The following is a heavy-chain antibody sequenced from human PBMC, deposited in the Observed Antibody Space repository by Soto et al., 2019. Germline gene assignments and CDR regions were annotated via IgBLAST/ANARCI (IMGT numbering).Heavy chain of an antibody. V-gene: IGHV3-74*01. J-gene: IGHJ1*01. CDR2: ISDHGRTT. D-gene: IGHD3-16*01. CDR1: GFTFRNYR. Sequence: EVQLVEYGGDLVQPGDSLGLSCAASGFTFRNYRMHWVRQVPGKGLVWVSFISDHGRTTRYADSVKGRFTISRDNAKNTVYLEMNSLTVDDTAMFYCARDGGGLAHWGQGALVTVSS. CDR3: ARDGGGLAH.